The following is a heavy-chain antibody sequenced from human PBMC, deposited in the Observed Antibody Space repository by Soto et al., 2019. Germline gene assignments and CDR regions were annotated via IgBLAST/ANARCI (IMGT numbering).Heavy chain of an antibody. CDR3: ARGGSVLHNYYYYGMDV. CDR1: GGTFSSYA. CDR2: IIPIFGTA. V-gene: IGHV1-69*12. D-gene: IGHD2-15*01. J-gene: IGHJ6*02. Sequence: QVQLVQSGAEVKKPGSSVKVSCKASGGTFSSYAISWVRQAPGQGLEWMGGIIPIFGTANYAQKFQGRVTITADESTSTAYMELSSPRSEDTAVYYCARGGSVLHNYYYYGMDVWGQGTTVTVSS.